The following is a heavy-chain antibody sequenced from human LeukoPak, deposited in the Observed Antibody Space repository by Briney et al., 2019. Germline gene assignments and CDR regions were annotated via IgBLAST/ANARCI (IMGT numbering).Heavy chain of an antibody. CDR1: GYTFTGYY. CDR3: ARDRARRYMDV. V-gene: IGHV1-2*02. J-gene: IGHJ6*03. Sequence: ASVKVSCAASGYTFTGYYMNWVRQAPGQGLEWMGWINPNSGGTNYAQKFQRRVTMTRDTSISTAYMELSRLRSDDTAVYYCARDRARRYMDVWGKGTTVTVSS. CDR2: INPNSGGT.